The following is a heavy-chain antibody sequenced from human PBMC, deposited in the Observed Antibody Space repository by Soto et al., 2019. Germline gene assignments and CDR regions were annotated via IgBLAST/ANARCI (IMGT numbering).Heavy chain of an antibody. D-gene: IGHD2-8*02. J-gene: IGHJ5*02. Sequence: QVQLVQSGAEVKKPGSSVKVSCKASGDTFSSYAISWVRQAPGQGLEWMGGIIPIFGTANYAQKFQGRVTITADESTSTAYMELSSLSSEDTAVYYCARSGPERGLDPWGQGTLVTVSS. V-gene: IGHV1-69*12. CDR1: GDTFSSYA. CDR2: IIPIFGTA. CDR3: ARSGPERGLDP.